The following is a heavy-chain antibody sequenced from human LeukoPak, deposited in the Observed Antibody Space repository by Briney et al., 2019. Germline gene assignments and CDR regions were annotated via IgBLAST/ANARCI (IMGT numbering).Heavy chain of an antibody. CDR1: GFTFSSYA. V-gene: IGHV3-30*01. CDR2: ISYDGSNK. CDR3: ARDVFIAAAGSSFDY. D-gene: IGHD6-13*01. Sequence: LPGGSLRLSCAASGFTFSSYAMPWVRQAPGKGLEWVAVISYDGSNKYYADSVKGRFTISRDNSKNTLYLQMNSLRAEDTAVYYCARDVFIAAAGSSFDYWGQGTLVTVSS. J-gene: IGHJ4*02.